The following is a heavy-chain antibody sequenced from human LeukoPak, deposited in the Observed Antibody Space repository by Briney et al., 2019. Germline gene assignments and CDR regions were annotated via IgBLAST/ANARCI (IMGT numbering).Heavy chain of an antibody. Sequence: PSETLSLTCTVSGGSISSGGYYWSWIRQPPGKGLEWIGYIYYSGSTYYNPSLKSRVTISVDTSKNQFSLKLSSVTAADTAVYYCARGGDYYDSSGYYRGLAFDIWGQGTMVTVSS. V-gene: IGHV4-30-4*08. D-gene: IGHD3-22*01. CDR2: IYYSGST. CDR1: GGSISSGGYY. J-gene: IGHJ3*02. CDR3: ARGGDYYDSSGYYRGLAFDI.